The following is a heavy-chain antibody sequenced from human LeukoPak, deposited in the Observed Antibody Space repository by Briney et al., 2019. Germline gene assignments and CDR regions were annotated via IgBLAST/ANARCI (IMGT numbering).Heavy chain of an antibody. V-gene: IGHV3-7*05. D-gene: IGHD3-10*01. J-gene: IGHJ4*02. CDR1: GLTFSSSW. CDR3: ARQRSYGSGIDY. Sequence: GGSLRLSCAASGLTFSSSWMTWVRQTPGKGLEWVAHIKEDGTEDFYVDSVKGRFTISRDNAKNSLYLQMNSLRAEDTAVYYCARQRSYGSGIDYWGQGTLVTVSS. CDR2: IKEDGTED.